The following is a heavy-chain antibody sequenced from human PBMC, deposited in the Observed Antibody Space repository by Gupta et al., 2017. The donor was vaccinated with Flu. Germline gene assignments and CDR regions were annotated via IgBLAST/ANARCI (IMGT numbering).Heavy chain of an antibody. J-gene: IGHJ3*02. CDR3: AKGANWAFEI. CDR1: GFTFSNYA. V-gene: IGHV3-23*01. D-gene: IGHD1-1*01. CDR2: VSGGGSNS. Sequence: ELQLLESGGGLAQPGGSLRLSCATSGFTFSNYAMRWVRQAPGKGLEWVSTVSGGGSNSYYADSVKGRFTISGDSSKRTVYLQMNSLRVEDTAVYYCAKGANWAFEIWGQGTMVTVSS.